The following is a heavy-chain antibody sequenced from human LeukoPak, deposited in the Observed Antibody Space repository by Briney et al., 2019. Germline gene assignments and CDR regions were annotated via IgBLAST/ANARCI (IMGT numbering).Heavy chain of an antibody. Sequence: GGSLRLSCAASGFTFSSYGMHWVRQAPGKGLEWVAVISYDGSNKYYADSVKGRFTISRDNSKNTLYLQMNSLRAEDTAVYYCAKEFSQDIVVVPAAFDYWGQGTLVTVSS. V-gene: IGHV3-30*18. CDR1: GFTFSSYG. CDR3: AKEFSQDIVVVPAAFDY. J-gene: IGHJ4*02. CDR2: ISYDGSNK. D-gene: IGHD2-2*01.